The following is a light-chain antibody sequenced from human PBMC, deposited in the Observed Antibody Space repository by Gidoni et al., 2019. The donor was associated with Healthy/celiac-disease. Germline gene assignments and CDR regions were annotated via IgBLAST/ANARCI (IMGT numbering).Light chain of an antibody. J-gene: IGLJ3*02. CDR1: SLRSDY. CDR2: GKN. V-gene: IGLV3-19*01. CDR3: NARDSSGNLYWV. Sequence: SSELTQDPAVSVALGQTVRITCQGDSLRSDYASWYQQKPGQAPVLVIYGKNNRPSGIPDRFSGSSSGNTASLTITGAQAEDEADYYCNARDSSGNLYWVFGGGTKLTVL.